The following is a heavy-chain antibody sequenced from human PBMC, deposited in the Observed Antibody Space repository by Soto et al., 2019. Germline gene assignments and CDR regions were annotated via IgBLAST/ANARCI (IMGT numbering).Heavy chain of an antibody. D-gene: IGHD3-3*01. J-gene: IGHJ6*02. Sequence: ASVKVSCKASGYTFTSYDINWVRQATGQGLEWMGWMNPNSGNTGYAQKFQGRVTMTRNTSISTAYMELSSLRSEDMAVYYCAREGFITIFGVYGMDVWGQGTTVTVSS. CDR3: AREGFITIFGVYGMDV. CDR2: MNPNSGNT. V-gene: IGHV1-8*01. CDR1: GYTFTSYD.